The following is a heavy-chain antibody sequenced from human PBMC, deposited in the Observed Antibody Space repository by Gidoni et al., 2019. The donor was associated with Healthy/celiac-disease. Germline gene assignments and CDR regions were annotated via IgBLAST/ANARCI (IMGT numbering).Heavy chain of an antibody. J-gene: IGHJ4*02. Sequence: EVQLLASGGGLVPPGGSLRLSCAASGFTFSTYWMSWVLKDPGKGLEWVANIKKDGSEKYYVDSVKGRFTISRDNAKNSLYLQMNSLRAEDTAVYYCARDDIRGSYGLDYWGQGTLVTVSS. CDR2: IKKDGSEK. CDR3: ARDDIRGSYGLDY. CDR1: GFTFSTYW. D-gene: IGHD1-26*01. V-gene: IGHV3-7*05.